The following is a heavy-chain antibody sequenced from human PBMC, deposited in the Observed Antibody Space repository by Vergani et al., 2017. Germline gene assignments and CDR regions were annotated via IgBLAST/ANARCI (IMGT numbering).Heavy chain of an antibody. CDR2: ISGSGGNT. V-gene: IGHV3-23*01. CDR3: AKARDPNCKGGNCYSYYYGLDL. D-gene: IGHD2-15*01. J-gene: IGHJ6*02. Sequence: EVQLLESGGGLVQPGGSLRLSCGASGFTFSSYAMTWVRQAPGQGLEWVSDISGSGGNTFYTDSVKGRFTISRDNSKDTLYLQMNSLRVEDTAIYYCAKARDPNCKGGNCYSYYYGLDLWGQGTTVTVSS. CDR1: GFTFSSYA.